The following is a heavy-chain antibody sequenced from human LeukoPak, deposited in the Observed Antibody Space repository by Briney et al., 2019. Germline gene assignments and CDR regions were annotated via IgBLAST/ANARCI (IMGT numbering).Heavy chain of an antibody. CDR2: IYYSGST. V-gene: IGHV4-59*08. D-gene: IGHD3-22*01. CDR1: GGSIRSYF. CDR3: ARHEGDNSGYYMYNWFDP. Sequence: PSETLSLTCTVSGGSIRSYFWSWIRQPPGKGLEWIGYIYYSGSTNYNPSLQSRVTISVDTSKNQFSLKLSSVTAADTAIYYRARHEGDNSGYYMYNWFDPWGQGTLVTVSS. J-gene: IGHJ5*02.